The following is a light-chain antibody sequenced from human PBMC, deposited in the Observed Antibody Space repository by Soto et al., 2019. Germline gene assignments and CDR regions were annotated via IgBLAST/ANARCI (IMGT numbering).Light chain of an antibody. J-gene: IGKJ1*01. CDR2: GAS. CDR1: QSVSSSF. Sequence: IVLKQSPGTLSLSPGERATLSCRARQSVSSSFLAWYQQKPGHAPRLLIYGASTRATGVPDRFSGSGSGTDFTLTISRLEPEDFAVYHCQQYGSLSWTFGQGTKVDIK. V-gene: IGKV3-20*01. CDR3: QQYGSLSWT.